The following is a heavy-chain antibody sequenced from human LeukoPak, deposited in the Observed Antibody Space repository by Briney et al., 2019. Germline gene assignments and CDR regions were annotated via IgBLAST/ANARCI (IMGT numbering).Heavy chain of an antibody. CDR3: ARDRKFDY. CDR2: IKQDGSEK. Sequence: GGSLRLSCAASGFTFSSYWMSWVRQAPGKGLEWVADIKQDGSEKYYVDSVKGRFTISRDNAKNSLHLQMNILRVEDTAVYYCARDRKFDYWGQGTLVTVSS. V-gene: IGHV3-7*01. J-gene: IGHJ4*02. CDR1: GFTFSSYW.